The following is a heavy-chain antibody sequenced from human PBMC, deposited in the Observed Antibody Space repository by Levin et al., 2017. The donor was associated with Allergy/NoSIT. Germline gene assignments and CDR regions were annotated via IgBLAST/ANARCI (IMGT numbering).Heavy chain of an antibody. CDR3: TTKDTAMDTSDDY. J-gene: IGHJ4*02. Sequence: GGSLRLSCAASGFTFSNAWMSWVRQAPGKGLEWVGRIKSKTDGGTTDYAAPVKGRFTISRDDSKNTLYLQMNSLKTEDTAVYYCTTKDTAMDTSDDYWGQGTLVTVSS. D-gene: IGHD5-18*01. CDR2: IKSKTDGGTT. CDR1: GFTFSNAW. V-gene: IGHV3-15*01.